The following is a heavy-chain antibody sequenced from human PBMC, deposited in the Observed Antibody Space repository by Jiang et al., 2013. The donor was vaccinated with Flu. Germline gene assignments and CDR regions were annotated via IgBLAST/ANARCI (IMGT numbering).Heavy chain of an antibody. J-gene: IGHJ4*02. D-gene: IGHD3-10*01. CDR3: ARGPYYYHSGRFDY. CDR2: MFYNGIT. V-gene: IGHV4-30-4*01. CDR1: VAPSTVVIST. Sequence: GPGLVKASQTPVPSPALSLVAPSTVVISTGLGSASSQGRAWEWIGYMFYNGITYYHPSLGSRVTISAGTSKSQFSLQLTSVTVADTAMYYCARGPYYYHSGRFDYWGRGISVIVSS.